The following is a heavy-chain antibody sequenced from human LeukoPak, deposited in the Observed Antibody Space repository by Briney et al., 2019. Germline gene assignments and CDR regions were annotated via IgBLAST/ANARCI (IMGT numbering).Heavy chain of an antibody. CDR3: AKAASSSYYYDSSGYYYPLDY. Sequence: GGSLRLSCTASGFAFSSYAMSWVRQAPGVGLEWVSAIDGGGGRTWHADSVRGRFTISRDNSKNTLYLQMNSLRAEDTAVYYCAKAASSSYYYDSSGYYYPLDYWGQGTLVTVSS. V-gene: IGHV3-23*01. CDR1: GFAFSSYA. CDR2: IDGGGGRT. D-gene: IGHD3-22*01. J-gene: IGHJ4*02.